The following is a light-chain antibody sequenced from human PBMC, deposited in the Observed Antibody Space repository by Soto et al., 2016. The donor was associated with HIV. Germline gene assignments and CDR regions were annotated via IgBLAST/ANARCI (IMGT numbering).Light chain of an antibody. J-gene: IGKJ3*01. CDR1: QGISSY. Sequence: DIQLTQSPSFLSASVGDRVTITCRASQGISSYLAWYQQKPGKAPNLLIYAASTLQSGVPSRFSGSGSGAAFTLTISSLQPEDFATYYRQQTDSFPFTFGPGTKVNV. CDR2: AAS. V-gene: IGKV1-9*01. CDR3: QQTDSFPFT.